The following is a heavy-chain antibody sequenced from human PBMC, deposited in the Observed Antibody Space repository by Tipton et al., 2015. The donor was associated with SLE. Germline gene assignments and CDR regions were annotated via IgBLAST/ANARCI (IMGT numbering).Heavy chain of an antibody. J-gene: IGHJ4*02. V-gene: IGHV4-38-2*02. CDR1: GYSISSGYY. CDR3: ARDIRYCSITNCYSRFDY. Sequence: TLSLTCSVAGYSISSGYYWGWIRQPPGKGLEWIGSMYHSGDTYYNPSLKSRVTISVDAPKNQVSLRLNFVTAADTAVYYCARDIRYCSITNCYSRFDYWGQGTLVAVSS. D-gene: IGHD2-2*02. CDR2: MYHSGDT.